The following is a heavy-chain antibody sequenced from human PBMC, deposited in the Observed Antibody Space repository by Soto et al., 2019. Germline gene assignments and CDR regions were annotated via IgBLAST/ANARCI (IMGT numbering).Heavy chain of an antibody. CDR3: AHRVLRTVFGLVTTTAIYFDF. Sequence: QITLNESGPTVVRPTETLTLTCRFSGFSLTTSGVGVGWIRQSPGKAPEWLALIYWDDDKRDSASLKSRLTITKDTSKNQVVLTVSDLDPTDTATYSCAHRVLRTVFGLVTTTAIYFDFWGQGTPVAVSS. D-gene: IGHD3-3*01. CDR2: IYWDDDK. CDR1: GFSLTTSGVG. V-gene: IGHV2-5*02. J-gene: IGHJ4*02.